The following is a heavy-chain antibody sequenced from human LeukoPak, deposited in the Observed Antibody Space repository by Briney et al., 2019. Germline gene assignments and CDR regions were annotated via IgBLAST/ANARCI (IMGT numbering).Heavy chain of an antibody. J-gene: IGHJ5*02. CDR3: ARRSGFDYENWFDP. CDR1: GGSFSGYY. D-gene: IGHD5-12*01. V-gene: IGHV4-34*01. CDR2: INHSGST. Sequence: SETLSLTCAVYGGSFSGYYWSWIRQPPGKGLEWIGEINHSGSTNYNPSLKSRVTISVDTSKNQFSLRLSSVTAADTAVYYCARRSGFDYENWFDPWGQGTLVTVSS.